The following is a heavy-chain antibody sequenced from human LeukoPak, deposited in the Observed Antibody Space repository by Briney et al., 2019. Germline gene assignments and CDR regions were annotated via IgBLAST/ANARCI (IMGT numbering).Heavy chain of an antibody. CDR2: MNPNSGNT. J-gene: IGHJ5*02. CDR3: ARAFYCSGGSCYHPGYWFDP. V-gene: IGHV1-8*01. Sequence: ASVKVSCKASGYTFTSYDINWVRQATGQGLEWMGWMNPNSGNTGYAQKFQGRVTMTRNTSISTAYMELSSLRSEDTAVYYCARAFYCSGGSCYHPGYWFDPWGQGTLVTVPS. CDR1: GYTFTSYD. D-gene: IGHD2-15*01.